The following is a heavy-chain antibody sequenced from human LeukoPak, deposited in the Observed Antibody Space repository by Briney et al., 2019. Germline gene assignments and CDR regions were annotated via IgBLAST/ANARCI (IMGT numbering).Heavy chain of an antibody. V-gene: IGHV3-66*01. CDR2: IYSGGST. Sequence: GGSLRLSCAVSGFTVSSNYMSWVRQAPGKGLEWVSVIYSGGSTYYAESVKGRFTISRDNSKNTLYLQMKSLRAEDTAVYYCARDGLAVADAFDIWGQGTMVTVSS. CDR1: GFTVSSNY. CDR3: ARDGLAVADAFDI. J-gene: IGHJ3*02. D-gene: IGHD6-19*01.